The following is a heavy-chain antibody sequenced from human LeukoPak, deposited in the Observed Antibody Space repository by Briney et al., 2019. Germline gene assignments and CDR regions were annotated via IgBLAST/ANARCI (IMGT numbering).Heavy chain of an antibody. D-gene: IGHD3-10*01. CDR2: INNEAST. V-gene: IGHV3-66*01. CDR3: ANGSGVFDP. Sequence: GGSLRLSCAASGLSVSGNHMSWVRQAPGKGLEWVSLINNEASTDYADSVKGRFSISRDYSKNTLYLQMNSLKAEDTAVYYCANGSGVFDPWGQGTLDTVSS. CDR1: GLSVSGNH. J-gene: IGHJ5*02.